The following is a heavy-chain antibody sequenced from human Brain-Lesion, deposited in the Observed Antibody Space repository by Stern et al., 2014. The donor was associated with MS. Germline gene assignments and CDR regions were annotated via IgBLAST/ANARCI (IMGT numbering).Heavy chain of an antibody. D-gene: IGHD1-26*01. CDR1: GYTLTELS. J-gene: IGHJ4*01. Sequence: QVQLVQSGAAVKKPGASVKVSCKVSGYTLTELSMHWVRQAPSKGLEWMGGFDPEAGETIYAKKFQGRVTTNEDTSTAKAYMELSSLKSEVTAVDYSATLSPGAGGNYYPHFDYWGQGTLVTVSS. CDR2: FDPEAGET. CDR3: ATLSPGAGGNYYPHFDY. V-gene: IGHV1-24*01.